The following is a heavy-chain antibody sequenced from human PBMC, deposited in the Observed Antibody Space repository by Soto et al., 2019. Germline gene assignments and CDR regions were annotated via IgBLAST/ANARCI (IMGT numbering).Heavy chain of an antibody. J-gene: IGHJ4*02. CDR2: ISGSGGST. CDR3: AKLIGYYAYPPGSTDY. D-gene: IGHD2-2*01. CDR1: GFTFSSYA. Sequence: QPGGSLRLSCAASGFTFSSYAMSWVRQAPGKGLEWVSAISGSGGSTYYADSVKGRFTISRDNSKNTLYLQMNSLRAEDTAVYYCAKLIGYYAYPPGSTDYWGQGTLVTVSS. V-gene: IGHV3-23*01.